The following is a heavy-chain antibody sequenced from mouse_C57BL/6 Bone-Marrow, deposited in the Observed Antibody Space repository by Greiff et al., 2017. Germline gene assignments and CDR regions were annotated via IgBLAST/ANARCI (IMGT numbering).Heavy chain of an antibody. V-gene: IGHV1-55*01. CDR2: IYPGSGST. D-gene: IGHD1-1*01. Sequence: QVQLQQPGAELVKPGASVKMSCKASGYTFTSYWITWVKQRPGQGLEWIGDIYPGSGSTNYNEKFKSKATLTVDTSSSTAYMQLSSLTSEDSAVYYCARSGYCGSSWYFDVWGTGTTVTVSS. J-gene: IGHJ1*03. CDR1: GYTFTSYW. CDR3: ARSGYCGSSWYFDV.